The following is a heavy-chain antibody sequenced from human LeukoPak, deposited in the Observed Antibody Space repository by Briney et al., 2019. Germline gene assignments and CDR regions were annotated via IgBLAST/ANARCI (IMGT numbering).Heavy chain of an antibody. CDR1: GSSISSYY. D-gene: IGHD5-18*01. CDR3: ARGAAGYSYG. Sequence: SETLSLTCTVSGSSISSYYWSWIRQPPGKGLEWIGHIYYSGSTNYNPSLKSRVTISIDTSKNQFSLRLSSVTAADTAVYYCARGAAGYSYGWGQGTLVTVSS. J-gene: IGHJ4*02. CDR2: IYYSGST. V-gene: IGHV4-59*01.